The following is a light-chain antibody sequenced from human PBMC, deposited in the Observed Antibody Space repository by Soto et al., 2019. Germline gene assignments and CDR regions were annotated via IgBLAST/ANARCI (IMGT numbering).Light chain of an antibody. Sequence: SYELTQPPSVSVAPGKTARITCGGNNIGSKSVHWYQQKPGQAPVLVIYYDSDRPSGIPERFSGSNSGNTATLTIRRGEAGDEAEYYWQVWDSSSDHVFGTGTKLTVL. V-gene: IGLV3-21*04. CDR2: YDS. J-gene: IGLJ1*01. CDR3: QVWDSSSDHV. CDR1: NIGSKS.